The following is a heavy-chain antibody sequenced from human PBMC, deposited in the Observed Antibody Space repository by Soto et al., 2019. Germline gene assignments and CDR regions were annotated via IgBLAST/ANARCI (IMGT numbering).Heavy chain of an antibody. V-gene: IGHV3-33*06. CDR1: GFTFSSYG. J-gene: IGHJ3*02. Sequence: QVQLVESGGGVVQPGWSLRLSCAASGFTFSSYGMHWVRQAPGKGLEWVAVIWYDGSNKYYADSVKGRFTISRDNSKNTLYLQMNSLRAEDTAVYYCAETGYSSGDDAFDIWGQGTMVTVSS. CDR2: IWYDGSNK. CDR3: AETGYSSGDDAFDI. D-gene: IGHD6-19*01.